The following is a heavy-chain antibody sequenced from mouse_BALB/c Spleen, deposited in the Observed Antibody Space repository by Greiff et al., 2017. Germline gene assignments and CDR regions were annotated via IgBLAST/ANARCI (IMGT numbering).Heavy chain of an antibody. D-gene: IGHD1-1*01. V-gene: IGHV3-2*02. J-gene: IGHJ2*01. Sequence: EVQLQESGPGLVKPSQSLSLTCTVTGYSITSDYAWNWIRQFPGNKLEWMGYISYSGSTSYNPSLKSRISITRDTSKNQFFLQLNSVTTEDTATYYCARSYYGSSYVDWGQGTTLTVSS. CDR2: ISYSGST. CDR3: ARSYYGSSYVD. CDR1: GYSITSDYA.